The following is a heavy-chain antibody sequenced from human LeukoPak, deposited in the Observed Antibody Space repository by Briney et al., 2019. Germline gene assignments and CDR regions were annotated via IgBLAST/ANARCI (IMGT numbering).Heavy chain of an antibody. CDR1: GGSISSGGYY. J-gene: IGHJ4*02. V-gene: IGHV4-31*03. CDR2: IYYSGST. D-gene: IGHD6-13*01. Sequence: SQTLSLTCTVSGGSISSGGYYWSWLRQHPGKGLEWIGYIYYSGSTYCNPSLKSRVTISVDTSKNQFSLKLSSVTAADTAVYYCARGQPRQYYFDYWGQGTLVTVSS. CDR3: ARGQPRQYYFDY.